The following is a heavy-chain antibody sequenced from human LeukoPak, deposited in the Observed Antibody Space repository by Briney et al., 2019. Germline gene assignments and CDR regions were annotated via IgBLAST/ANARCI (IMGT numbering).Heavy chain of an antibody. CDR3: ARVVGSSGYYYLGIDY. CDR1: GYTFTSYY. V-gene: IGHV1-46*01. Sequence: ASVKVSCKASGYTFTSYYMHWVRQAPGQGLEWMGIINPSGGSTSYAQKFQGRVTMTRDTSTSTVYMELSSLRSEDMAVYYCARVVGSSGYYYLGIDYWGQGTLVTVSS. J-gene: IGHJ4*02. D-gene: IGHD3-22*01. CDR2: INPSGGST.